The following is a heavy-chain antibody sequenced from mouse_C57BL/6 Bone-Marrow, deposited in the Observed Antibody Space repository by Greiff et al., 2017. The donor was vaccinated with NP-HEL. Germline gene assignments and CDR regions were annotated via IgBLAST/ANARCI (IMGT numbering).Heavy chain of an antibody. V-gene: IGHV14-4*01. D-gene: IGHD1-1*01. J-gene: IGHJ3*01. Sequence: EVQLQQSGAELVRPGASVKLSCTASGFNIKDDYMHWVKQRPEQGLEWIGWIDPENGDTEYASKFQGKATITADTSSNTAYLQLSSLTSEDTAVYYCTPYYYGVFAYWGQGTLVTVSA. CDR2: IDPENGDT. CDR3: TPYYYGVFAY. CDR1: GFNIKDDY.